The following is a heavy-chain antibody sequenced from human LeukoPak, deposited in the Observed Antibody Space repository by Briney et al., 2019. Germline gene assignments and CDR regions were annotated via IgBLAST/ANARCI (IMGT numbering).Heavy chain of an antibody. J-gene: IGHJ5*02. D-gene: IGHD2-2*01. Sequence: GGSLRLSCAASGFTVSSNYMSWVRQAPGKGLEWVSVIYSGGSTYYAASVKGRFTISRDNSKNTLYLQRTSLRAEDTAVYYCARGTHGPWGQGTLVTVSS. CDR1: GFTVSSNY. CDR3: ARGTHGP. CDR2: IYSGGST. V-gene: IGHV3-53*01.